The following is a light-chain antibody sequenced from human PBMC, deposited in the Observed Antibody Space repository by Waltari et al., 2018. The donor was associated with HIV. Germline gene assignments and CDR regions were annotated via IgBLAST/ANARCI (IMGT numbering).Light chain of an antibody. CDR3: QQYYNFPVT. CDR2: KAS. V-gene: IGKV1-5*03. J-gene: IGKJ2*01. CDR1: QNIGNW. Sequence: DIQMTQSPSTLSASIGDRVSFTCRASQNIGNWLAWYQQKPGKAPNLLISKASNLESGVPANFGGSGSGTHFTLPIIGLRPDHFASYYCQQYYNFPVTFGQGTKL.